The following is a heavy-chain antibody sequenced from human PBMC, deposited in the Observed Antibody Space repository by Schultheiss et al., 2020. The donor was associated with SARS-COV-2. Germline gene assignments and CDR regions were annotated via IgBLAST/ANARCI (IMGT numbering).Heavy chain of an antibody. CDR3: ARTYCSGGSCYFRGYYYYGMDV. J-gene: IGHJ6*02. Sequence: GGSLRLSCAASGFTFSSYSMNWVRQAPGKGLEWVSYISSSGSTIYYADSVKGRFTISRDNAKNSLYLQMNSLRAEDTAVYYCARTYCSGGSCYFRGYYYYGMDVWGQGTTVTVSS. CDR2: ISSSGSTI. CDR1: GFTFSSYS. V-gene: IGHV3-48*04. D-gene: IGHD2-15*01.